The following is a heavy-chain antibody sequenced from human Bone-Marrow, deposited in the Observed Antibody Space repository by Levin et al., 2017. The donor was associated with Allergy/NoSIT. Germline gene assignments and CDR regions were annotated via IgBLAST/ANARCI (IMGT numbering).Heavy chain of an antibody. CDR1: GFSLSNYW. V-gene: IGHV3-7*01. J-gene: IGHJ4*02. CDR2: IKGDGSEK. Sequence: GGSLRLSCAASGFSLSNYWMSWVRQAPGKGLEWVAQIKGDGSEKYYVDSVKGRFAISRDNAKNSLYLQMNSLRGEDTAVYFCARGPVRGGDLDSWGQGTLVTVSS. CDR3: ARGPVRGGDLDS. D-gene: IGHD2-21*02.